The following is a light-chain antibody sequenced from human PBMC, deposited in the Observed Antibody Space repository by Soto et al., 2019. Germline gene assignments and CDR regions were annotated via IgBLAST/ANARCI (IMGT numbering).Light chain of an antibody. Sequence: DIKMTQSASTLSASVGDRVTITCRASQSISSWLAWYQQKPGKAPKLLIYDASKLEPGVPSRLSGGGSGTEFNFTITGLQPDDFATYFCQQYYTYSTFGQGTRLAIK. CDR3: QQYYTYST. V-gene: IGKV1-5*01. CDR1: QSISSW. J-gene: IGKJ5*01. CDR2: DAS.